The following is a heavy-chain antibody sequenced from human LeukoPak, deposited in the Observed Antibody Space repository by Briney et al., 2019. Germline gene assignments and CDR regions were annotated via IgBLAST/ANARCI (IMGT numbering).Heavy chain of an antibody. CDR2: ICSGGSYI. Sequence: GGSLRLSCAASGFTFSDYCMTWIRQAQGKGLEGVSFICSGGSYINYADSVKGRFIISRDNAKNSLYLQINSLRAEDTAVYYCARDGGDCSGGDCYSEDWGQGTLVTVSS. V-gene: IGHV3-11*06. CDR1: GFTFSDYC. J-gene: IGHJ4*02. D-gene: IGHD2-21*01. CDR3: ARDGGDCSGGDCYSED.